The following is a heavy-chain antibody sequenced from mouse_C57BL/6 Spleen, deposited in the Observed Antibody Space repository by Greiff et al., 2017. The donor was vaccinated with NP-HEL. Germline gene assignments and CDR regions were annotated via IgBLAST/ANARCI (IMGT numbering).Heavy chain of an antibody. V-gene: IGHV5-4*03. CDR3: AIGAYGSSYGWYVDV. J-gene: IGHJ1*03. CDR1: GFTFSSYA. D-gene: IGHD1-1*01. CDR2: ISDGGSYT. Sequence: EVMLVESGGGLVKPGGSLKLSCAASGFTFSSYAMSWVRPTPEQWLEWVATISDGGSYTYYQDNVKGRFTISRDNAKNNLYLQMSHLKSEDTAMYYCAIGAYGSSYGWYVDVWGTGTTVTVSS.